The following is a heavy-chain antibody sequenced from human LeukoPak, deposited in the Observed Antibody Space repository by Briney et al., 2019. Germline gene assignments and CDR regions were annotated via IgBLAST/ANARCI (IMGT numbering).Heavy chain of an antibody. CDR1: GFTVSSNY. CDR3: ARSTPPIGRSTYYFDY. CDR2: IYSSGTT. J-gene: IGHJ4*02. V-gene: IGHV3-53*01. Sequence: PGGSLGLSCVASGFTVSSNYMSWVRQAPGKGLEWVSVIYSSGTTYYADSVKGRFTISRDNSKNTLYLQMNSLRAEDTAVYYCARSTPPIGRSTYYFDYWGQGTLVTVSS. D-gene: IGHD1-1*01.